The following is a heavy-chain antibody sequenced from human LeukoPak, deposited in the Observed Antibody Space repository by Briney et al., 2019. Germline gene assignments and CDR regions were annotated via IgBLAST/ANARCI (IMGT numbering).Heavy chain of an antibody. Sequence: PSETLSLTCGVFGGSFNDYYWTWIRQPPGQGLEWIGEISHSGSSTYNASLKGRVVISLDTSKSHFSLSLISVTAADTAVYDCAGTRRSYGDFVLPLDPWGQGVLVTVSS. CDR2: ISHSGSS. V-gene: IGHV4-34*01. CDR3: AGTRRSYGDFVLPLDP. J-gene: IGHJ5*02. D-gene: IGHD4-17*01. CDR1: GGSFNDYY.